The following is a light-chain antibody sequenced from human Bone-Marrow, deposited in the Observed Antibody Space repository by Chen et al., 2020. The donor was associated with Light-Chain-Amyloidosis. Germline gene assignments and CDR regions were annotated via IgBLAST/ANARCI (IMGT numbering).Light chain of an antibody. CDR1: SSEVGVHNH. CDR2: EVT. CDR3: SSYTITNTLV. Sequence: QVALTQPATVSGSPGPTLTISCTGTSSEVGVHNHVSWYQQHPDEAPKLMIYEVTNRPSWVPDRFSGSKSDNTASLTISGLQTEDEADYFCSSYTITNTLVFGSGTRVTVL. V-gene: IGLV2-14*01. J-gene: IGLJ1*01.